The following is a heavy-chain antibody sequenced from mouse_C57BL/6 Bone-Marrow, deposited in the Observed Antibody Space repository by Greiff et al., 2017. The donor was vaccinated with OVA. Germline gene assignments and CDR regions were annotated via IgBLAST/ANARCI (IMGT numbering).Heavy chain of an antibody. J-gene: IGHJ4*01. CDR2: INPSNGGT. V-gene: IGHV1-53*01. CDR1: GYTFTSYW. D-gene: IGHD1-1*01. Sequence: QVQLQQPGTELVKPGASVKLSCKASGYTFTSYWMHWVKQRPGQGLEWIGNINPSNGGTNYNAKFQSKATLTVDQSYSTAYRQLSSLTSEDSAVYYCAPFTTVVEDAMDYWGQGTSVTVSS. CDR3: APFTTVVEDAMDY.